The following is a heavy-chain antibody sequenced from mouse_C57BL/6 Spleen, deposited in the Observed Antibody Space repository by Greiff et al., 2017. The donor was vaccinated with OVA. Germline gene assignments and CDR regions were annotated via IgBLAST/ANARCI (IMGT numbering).Heavy chain of an antibody. CDR3: AGRGTVKDAMDY. D-gene: IGHD2-14*01. Sequence: EVQGVESGGGLVQPGESLKLSCESNEYEFPSHDMSWFRKTPEKRLELVAAINSDGGSTYYPDTMERRFIISRENTKKTLYLQMSSLRSADTALYYCAGRGTVKDAMDYWGQGTSVTVSS. J-gene: IGHJ4*01. V-gene: IGHV5-2*01. CDR1: EYEFPSHD. CDR2: INSDGGST.